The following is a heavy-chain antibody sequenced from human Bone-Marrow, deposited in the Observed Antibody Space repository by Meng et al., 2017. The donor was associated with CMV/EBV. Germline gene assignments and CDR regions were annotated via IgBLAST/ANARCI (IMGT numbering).Heavy chain of an antibody. J-gene: IGHJ6*02. V-gene: IGHV3-66*02. Sequence: GGSLRLSCAASGFTVSGNYMSWVRQAPGKGLEWVSVIYSGGTTYYADSVKGRFTISRDNSKNTLYPQMNSLRAEDTAVYYCASRTEYYYYGMDVWGQGTTVTVSS. CDR1: GFTVSGNY. D-gene: IGHD1-14*01. CDR3: ASRTEYYYYGMDV. CDR2: IYSGGTT.